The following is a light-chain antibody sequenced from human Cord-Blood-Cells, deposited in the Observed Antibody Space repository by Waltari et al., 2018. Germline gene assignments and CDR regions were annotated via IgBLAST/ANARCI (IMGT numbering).Light chain of an antibody. Sequence: DIVMTQSPDSLAVSLGERATINCKSSPSVLYSSNHKNYLAWYQQKPGQPPKLLIYWASTLESGVPDRFSGSGSWTDFTLTSSSLQAEDVAVYYCQQYYSTPITFGQGTRLEIK. J-gene: IGKJ5*01. CDR1: PSVLYSSNHKNY. CDR3: QQYYSTPIT. CDR2: WAS. V-gene: IGKV4-1*01.